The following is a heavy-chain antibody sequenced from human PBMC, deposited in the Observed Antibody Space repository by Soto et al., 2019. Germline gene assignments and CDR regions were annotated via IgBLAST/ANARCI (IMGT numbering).Heavy chain of an antibody. Sequence: QVQLVQSGAEVRQPASSVKVSCKTSGGTCSSYAIRWVRQAPGQGLEWMGGIVPIVDTSTYAQKFQGRVTITADESTSTIFMELSSLRSADTAVYYCVRVVAIPGYPDNWGQGTLVTVSS. CDR3: VRVVAIPGYPDN. D-gene: IGHD5-12*01. CDR1: GGTCSSYA. J-gene: IGHJ4*02. CDR2: IVPIVDTS. V-gene: IGHV1-69*12.